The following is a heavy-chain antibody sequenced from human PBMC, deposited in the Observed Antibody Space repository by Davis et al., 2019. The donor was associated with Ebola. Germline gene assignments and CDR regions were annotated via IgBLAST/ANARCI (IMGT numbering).Heavy chain of an antibody. CDR1: GFTFSSYS. CDR2: ISGSGGST. V-gene: IGHV3-23*01. Sequence: GESLKISCAASGFTFSSYSMNWVRQAPGKGLEWVSAISGSGGSTYYADSVKGRFTISRDNSKNTLYLQMNSLRAEDTAVYYCAKAPVGAGSSPRWFDPWGQGTLVTVSS. J-gene: IGHJ5*02. CDR3: AKAPVGAGSSPRWFDP. D-gene: IGHD6-13*01.